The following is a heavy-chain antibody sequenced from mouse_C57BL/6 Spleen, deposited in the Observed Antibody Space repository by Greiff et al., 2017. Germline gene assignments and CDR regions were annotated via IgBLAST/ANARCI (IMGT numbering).Heavy chain of an antibody. D-gene: IGHD1-1*01. CDR1: GYTFTSYW. CDR2: IYPGSGST. V-gene: IGHV1-55*01. Sequence: QVHVKQPGAELVKPGASVKMSCKASGYTFTSYWITWVKQRPGQGLEWIGDIYPGSGSTNNNEKFKSKATLTVDTSSSTAYMQRSSLTSEDSAVHYCASLITTVVENYAMDYWGQGTSVTVSS. J-gene: IGHJ4*01. CDR3: ASLITTVVENYAMDY.